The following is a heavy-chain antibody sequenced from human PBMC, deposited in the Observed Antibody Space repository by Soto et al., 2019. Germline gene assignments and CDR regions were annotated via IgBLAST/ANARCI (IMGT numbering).Heavy chain of an antibody. V-gene: IGHV3-23*01. CDR2: ISSSGDTT. D-gene: IGHD3-10*01. J-gene: IGHJ6*02. CDR1: GSTFNNYG. Sequence: LRLSCAASGSTFNNYGMTWVRQAPGKGLEWVSGISSSGDTTYYADSVKGRLTVSRDNSKNTLYLQMTSLRAEDTAVYYCASEYGSGSYGYYYGMDVWGQGTTVTVSS. CDR3: ASEYGSGSYGYYYGMDV.